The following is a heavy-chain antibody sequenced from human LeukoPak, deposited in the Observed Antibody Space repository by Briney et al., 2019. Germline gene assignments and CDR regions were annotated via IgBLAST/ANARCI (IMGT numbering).Heavy chain of an antibody. CDR2: IYYSGST. J-gene: IGHJ4*02. D-gene: IGHD3-10*01. V-gene: IGHV4-39*07. Sequence: SETLSLTCSVSGGSISSSSYYWGWIRQPPGKGLEWIGTIYYSGSTYYNPSLKSRVTISADTSKNQFSLRLNSVTAADTAVYYCAREDGAGTYYRDFWGQGTLVTVSS. CDR1: GGSISSSSYY. CDR3: AREDGAGTYYRDF.